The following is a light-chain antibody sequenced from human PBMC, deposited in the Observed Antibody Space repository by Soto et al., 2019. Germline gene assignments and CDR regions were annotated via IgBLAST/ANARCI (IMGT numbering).Light chain of an antibody. CDR2: DAS. V-gene: IGKV3-11*01. Sequence: EVVLTQSPATLSLSPGEKATLSCRASQSISTFLAWYQQKPGLAPRLLIYDASNGSTSIPDRFSGSGSGTDFTLTISSLEPEDFAVYYCQQCANWPPKWSFGQGTKVEIK. CDR1: QSISTF. J-gene: IGKJ1*01. CDR3: QQCANWPPKWS.